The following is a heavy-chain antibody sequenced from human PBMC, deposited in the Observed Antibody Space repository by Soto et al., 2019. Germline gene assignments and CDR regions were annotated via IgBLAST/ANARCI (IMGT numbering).Heavy chain of an antibody. Sequence: VASVKVSCKASGYTFTSYGISWVRQAPGQGLEWMGWISAYNGNTNYAQKLQGRVTMTTDTSTSTAYMELRSLRSDDTAVDYCARVGREWLRRLERYSSSWMGGDYWGQGTLVTVSS. CDR1: GYTFTSYG. D-gene: IGHD6-13*01. CDR2: ISAYNGNT. CDR3: ARVGREWLRRLERYSSSWMGGDY. V-gene: IGHV1-18*01. J-gene: IGHJ4*02.